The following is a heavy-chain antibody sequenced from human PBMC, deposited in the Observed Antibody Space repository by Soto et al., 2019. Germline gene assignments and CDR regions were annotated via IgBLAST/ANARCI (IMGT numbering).Heavy chain of an antibody. CDR3: AGLQLLWFGELLSFWFDP. J-gene: IGHJ5*02. D-gene: IGHD3-10*01. CDR1: GYTFTSYG. CDR2: ISAYNGNT. Sequence: QVQLVQSGAEVKKPGASVKVSCKASGYTFTSYGISWVRQAPGQGLEWMGWISAYNGNTNYAQKLQGRVTMTTDTSTSTAYMELRSLRSDDTAVYYCAGLQLLWFGELLSFWFDPWGQGTLVTVPS. V-gene: IGHV1-18*01.